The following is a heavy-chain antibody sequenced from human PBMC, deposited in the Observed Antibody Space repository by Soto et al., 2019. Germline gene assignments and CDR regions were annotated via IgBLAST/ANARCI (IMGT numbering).Heavy chain of an antibody. V-gene: IGHV1-2*04. J-gene: IGHJ4*02. CDR2: INPYNGGT. CDR3: ARAQPYYYDSSGYYTMGYHYFDY. CDR1: GYTFTGYY. D-gene: IGHD3-22*01. Sequence: ASVKVSCKASGYTFTGYYMHWVRQAPGQGLEWMGWINPYNGGTNYAQKFQGWVTMTRDTSISTAYMELSRLRSDDTAVYYCARAQPYYYDSSGYYTMGYHYFDYWGQGTLVTVSS.